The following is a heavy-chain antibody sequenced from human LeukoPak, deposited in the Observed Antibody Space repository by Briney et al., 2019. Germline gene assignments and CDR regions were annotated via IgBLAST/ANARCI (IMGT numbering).Heavy chain of an antibody. D-gene: IGHD2-21*02. CDR3: ARDRVSFCGGDCYSGSYYYMDV. CDR1: GFTFSSYW. Sequence: PGGSLRLSCAASGFTFSSYWMSWVRQAPEKGLEWVANIKQDGSEKYCVDSVKGRFTISRDNAKNSLYLQMNSLRAEDTAVYYCARDRVSFCGGDCYSGSYYYMDVWGKGTTVTVSS. J-gene: IGHJ6*03. V-gene: IGHV3-7*01. CDR2: IKQDGSEK.